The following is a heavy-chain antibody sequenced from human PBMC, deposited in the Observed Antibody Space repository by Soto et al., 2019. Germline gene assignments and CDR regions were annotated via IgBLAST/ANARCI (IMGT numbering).Heavy chain of an antibody. V-gene: IGHV1-3*01. CDR2: INAGNGNT. D-gene: IGHD4-4*01. CDR1: GYTFTSYA. Sequence: ASVKVSCKASGYTFTSYAMHWVRQAPGQGLEWMGWINAGNGNTKYSQKFQGRVTITRDTSASTAYMELSSLRSEDTAVYYCAREAGNDYSNYRYFDYWGQGTLVTVSS. CDR3: AREAGNDYSNYRYFDY. J-gene: IGHJ4*02.